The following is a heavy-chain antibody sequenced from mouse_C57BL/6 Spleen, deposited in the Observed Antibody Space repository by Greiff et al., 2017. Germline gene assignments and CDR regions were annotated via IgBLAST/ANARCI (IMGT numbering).Heavy chain of an antibody. CDR3: ARTGTSAMDY. CDR2: IYPGSGST. CDR1: GYTFTSYW. J-gene: IGHJ4*01. D-gene: IGHD4-1*01. V-gene: IGHV1-55*01. Sequence: VQLQQPGAELVKPGASVQMSCKASGYTFTSYWITWVKPRPGQGLAWIGDIYPGSGSTNYNEKFKSKATLTVDTSSSTAYMQLSSLTSEDSAVYYCARTGTSAMDYWGQGTSVTVSS.